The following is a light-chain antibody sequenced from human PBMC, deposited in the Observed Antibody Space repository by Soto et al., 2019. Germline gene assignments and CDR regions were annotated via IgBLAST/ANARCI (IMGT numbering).Light chain of an antibody. CDR2: DTS. V-gene: IGKV3-15*01. Sequence: EIVMTQSPATLSVSPGERVTLSCRASQSVSSNLAWYQQKPGQAPRLLISDTSTRATGVPARFSGSGSGTEFTLTISSLQSEDFAVYYCQQYNKWPLITFGQGTRLEIK. J-gene: IGKJ5*01. CDR3: QQYNKWPLIT. CDR1: QSVSSN.